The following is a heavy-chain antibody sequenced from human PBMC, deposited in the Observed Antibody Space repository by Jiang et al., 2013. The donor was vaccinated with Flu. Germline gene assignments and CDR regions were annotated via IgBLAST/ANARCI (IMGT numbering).Heavy chain of an antibody. CDR2: INPNSGGT. CDR3: ARENPSGGDGMDV. Sequence: KASGYTFTGYYMHWVRQAPGQGLEWMGWINPNSGGTNYAQKFQGRVTMTRDTSISTAYMELSRLRSDDTAVYYCARENPSGGDGMDVWGQGTMVTVSS. CDR1: GYTFTGYY. V-gene: IGHV1-2*02. J-gene: IGHJ6*02. D-gene: IGHD3-10*01.